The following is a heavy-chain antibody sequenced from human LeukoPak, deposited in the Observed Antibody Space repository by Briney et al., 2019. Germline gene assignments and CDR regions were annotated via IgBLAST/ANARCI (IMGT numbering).Heavy chain of an antibody. D-gene: IGHD5-12*01. V-gene: IGHV4-59*08. CDR3: ARFVGYSGYAWFDP. CDR2: IYYSGST. CDR1: GGSISNYY. Sequence: MSSETLSLTCDVSGGSISNYYWSWIRQPPGKGLEWIGYIYYSGSTNYNPSLKSRVTISVDTSKNQFSLKLSSVTAADTAVYYCARFVGYSGYAWFDPWGQGTLVTVSS. J-gene: IGHJ5*02.